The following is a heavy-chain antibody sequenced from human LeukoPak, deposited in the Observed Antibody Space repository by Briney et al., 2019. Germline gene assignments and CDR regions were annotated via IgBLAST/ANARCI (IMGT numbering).Heavy chain of an antibody. J-gene: IGHJ4*02. Sequence: PSETLSLTCAVSGGSISSGGYSWSWIRQPPGKGLEWIGEINHSGSTNYNPSLKSRVTISVDTSKNQFSLKLSSVTAADTAVYYCARRGRLGHGYSYAAFDYWGQGTLVTVSS. CDR3: ARRGRLGHGYSYAAFDY. D-gene: IGHD5-18*01. CDR1: GGSISSGGYS. V-gene: IGHV4-34*01. CDR2: INHSGST.